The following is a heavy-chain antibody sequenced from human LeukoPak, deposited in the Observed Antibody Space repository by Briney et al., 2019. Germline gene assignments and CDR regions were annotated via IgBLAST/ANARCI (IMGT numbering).Heavy chain of an antibody. CDR3: ARHTYNNGWWGGDY. V-gene: IGHV5-51*01. CDR2: IYPGDSDT. CDR1: GYSFTTYW. Sequence: GESLNISCKGSGYSFTTYWIGWVRQMPGKGLEWMGIIYPGDSDTRYSPSFQGHVTISADKSISTAYLQWSSLKASDTAMYYCARHTYNNGWWGGDYWGQGTLVTVSS. D-gene: IGHD6-19*01. J-gene: IGHJ4*02.